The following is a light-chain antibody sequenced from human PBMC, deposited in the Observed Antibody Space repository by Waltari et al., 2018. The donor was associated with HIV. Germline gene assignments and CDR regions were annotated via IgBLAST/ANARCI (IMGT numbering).Light chain of an antibody. Sequence: DIQMTQSPSSLSASVGDRVTITCQASQGISNYLNWYQQKPGKAPKLLIYDASLLYPGVPSRFSGSGSGTYFTLTISRLQPEDIATYYCQKHDDPSLTFGGGTTVQI. CDR2: DAS. CDR3: QKHDDPSLT. CDR1: QGISNY. V-gene: IGKV1-33*01. J-gene: IGKJ4*01.